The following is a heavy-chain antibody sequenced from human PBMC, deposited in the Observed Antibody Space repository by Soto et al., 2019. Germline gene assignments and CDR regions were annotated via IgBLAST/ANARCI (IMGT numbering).Heavy chain of an antibody. J-gene: IGHJ6*03. Sequence: SETLSLTCAVYGGSFSGYYWSWIRQPPGKGLEWIGEINHSGSTNYNPSLKSRVTISVDTSKNQFSLKLSSVTAADTAVYYCARAPTENGESNYYYLAVWGKGTTVTVSS. CDR1: GGSFSGYY. CDR3: ARAPTENGESNYYYLAV. V-gene: IGHV4-34*01. CDR2: INHSGST. D-gene: IGHD2-8*01.